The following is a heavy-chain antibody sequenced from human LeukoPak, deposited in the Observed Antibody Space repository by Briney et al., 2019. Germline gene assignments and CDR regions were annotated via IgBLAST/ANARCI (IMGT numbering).Heavy chain of an antibody. V-gene: IGHV3-23*03. CDR1: GFTFDSFA. Sequence: GGSLRLSCAASGFTFDSFAMSWVRQAPGKGLEWVSLLYSAGSTNYADSVKGRFTISRDNSKNTLYLQMNSLRAEDTAVYYCARWTNFHTFDIWGQGTMVTVSS. CDR2: LYSAGST. J-gene: IGHJ3*02. CDR3: ARWTNFHTFDI. D-gene: IGHD1-1*01.